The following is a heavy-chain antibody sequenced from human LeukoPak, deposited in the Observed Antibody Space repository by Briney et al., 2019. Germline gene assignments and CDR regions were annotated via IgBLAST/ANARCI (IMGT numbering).Heavy chain of an antibody. V-gene: IGHV4-39*01. J-gene: IGHJ4*02. CDR3: ARHPRLSGLDY. CDR2: IYYSGST. CDR1: GGSFSGYY. D-gene: IGHD3-3*01. Sequence: PSETLSLTCAVYGGSFSGYYWSWIRQPPGKGLEWIGSIYYSGSTYYNPSLKSRVTISVDTSKNQFSLKLSSVTAADTAVYYCARHPRLSGLDYWGQGTLVTVSS.